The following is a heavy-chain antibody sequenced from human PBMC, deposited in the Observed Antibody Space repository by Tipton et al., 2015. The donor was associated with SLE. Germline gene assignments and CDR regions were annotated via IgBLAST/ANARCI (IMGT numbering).Heavy chain of an antibody. CDR2: IYTSGST. D-gene: IGHD6-19*01. Sequence: TLSLTCTVSGGSISSSSYYGGWIRQPPGKGLEWIGRIYTSGSTNYNPSLKSRVTISVDTSKNQFSLKLSSVTAADTAVYYCARDSSADAFDIWGQGTMVTVSS. J-gene: IGHJ3*02. V-gene: IGHV4-61*02. CDR1: GGSISSSSYY. CDR3: ARDSSADAFDI.